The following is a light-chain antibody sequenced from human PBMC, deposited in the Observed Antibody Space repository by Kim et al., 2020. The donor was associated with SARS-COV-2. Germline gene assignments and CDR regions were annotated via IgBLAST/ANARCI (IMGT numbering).Light chain of an antibody. CDR1: HDISNY. Sequence: DIQMTQSPSSLSASVGDRVTLTCQASHDISNYLNWYQQKPGKAPKLLIYNAFNLQEGVPSWFSGSGSGRRFTFTIRYLQPEDVATYYCQQHDNFPLTFGGGTKVDIK. J-gene: IGKJ4*01. V-gene: IGKV1-33*01. CDR2: NAF. CDR3: QQHDNFPLT.